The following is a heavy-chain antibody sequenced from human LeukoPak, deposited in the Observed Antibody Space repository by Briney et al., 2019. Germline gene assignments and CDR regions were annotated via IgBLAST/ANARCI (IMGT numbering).Heavy chain of an antibody. CDR3: ARDDFDYNDLVSVIHI. Sequence: SETLSLTCTVSGGSISSSSYYWGWIRQPPGKGLEWIGSIYYSGSTYYNPSLKSRVTISVDTSKNQFSLKLSSVTAADTAVYYCARDDFDYNDLVSVIHIWGQGTMVTVSP. CDR2: IYYSGST. V-gene: IGHV4-39*02. D-gene: IGHD3-3*01. CDR1: GGSISSSSYY. J-gene: IGHJ3*02.